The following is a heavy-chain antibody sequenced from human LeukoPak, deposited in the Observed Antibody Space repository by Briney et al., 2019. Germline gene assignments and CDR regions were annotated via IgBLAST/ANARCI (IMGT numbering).Heavy chain of an antibody. J-gene: IGHJ4*02. CDR2: ITSSSTTI. D-gene: IGHD3-3*01. CDR3: ARSYDFWSGLDY. CDR1: GFTFSTYS. Sequence: LAGGSLRLSCAASGFTFSTYSMHWVRQAPGKGLEWISYITSSSTTIYYGDSVKGRFTISRDNANNSLYLQMHNLRADDTAVYYCARSYDFWSGLDYWGQGALVTVSS. V-gene: IGHV3-48*01.